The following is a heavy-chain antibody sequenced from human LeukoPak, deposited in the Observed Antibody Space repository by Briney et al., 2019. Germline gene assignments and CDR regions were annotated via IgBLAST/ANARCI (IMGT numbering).Heavy chain of an antibody. CDR1: GGTFSSYA. CDR3: ARDAGYCSSTSCYEGYYYYGMDV. CDR2: IIPILGIA. J-gene: IGHJ6*02. Sequence: SVKVSCKASGGTFSSYAISWVRQAPGQGLEWMGRIIPILGIANYAQKFQGRVTITADKSTSTAYMELSSLRSEDTAVYYCARDAGYCSSTSCYEGYYYYGMDVWGQGATVTVSS. D-gene: IGHD2-2*01. V-gene: IGHV1-69*04.